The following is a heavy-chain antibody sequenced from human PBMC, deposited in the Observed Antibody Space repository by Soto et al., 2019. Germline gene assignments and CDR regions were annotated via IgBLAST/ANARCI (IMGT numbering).Heavy chain of an antibody. Sequence: QVQLVQSGAEVKKPGASVKVSCKASGYTFTTYYMHWVRQAPGQGLEWMRIISPDGGRTSYAQTFQGRVTMTRDTSTSTVYMELSSLRSEDTAVYYCATRAPGHYWGQGTLVTVSS. CDR1: GYTFTTYY. CDR2: ISPDGGRT. J-gene: IGHJ4*02. CDR3: ATRAPGHY. V-gene: IGHV1-46*01. D-gene: IGHD1-26*01.